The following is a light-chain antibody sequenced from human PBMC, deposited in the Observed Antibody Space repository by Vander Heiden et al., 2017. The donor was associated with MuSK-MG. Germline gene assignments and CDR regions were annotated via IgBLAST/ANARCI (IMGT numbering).Light chain of an antibody. Sequence: EIVLTQSPATLSLSPGERATLSCRASQSVSSYLAWYQQKPGQAPRLLIYDASNRANGIPDRFSGSGSGTDFTLTSSSLEPEDFAVYYWQQRYNLLTFGGGTKVEIK. J-gene: IGKJ4*01. CDR1: QSVSSY. CDR2: DAS. V-gene: IGKV3-11*01. CDR3: QQRYNLLT.